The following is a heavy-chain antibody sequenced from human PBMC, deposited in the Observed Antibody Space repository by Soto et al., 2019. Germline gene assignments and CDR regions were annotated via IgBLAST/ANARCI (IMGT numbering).Heavy chain of an antibody. J-gene: IGHJ6*02. V-gene: IGHV1-69*13. CDR3: ARDLDCSGGSCYNCDGQAV. CDR1: GGTFSSYS. CDR2: IIPIFGTA. Sequence: SVKVSCKASGGTFSSYSISWVRQAPGQGIEWMGGIIPIFGTANYAQKFQGRVTITADESTSTAYMELSSLRSEDTAVYYCARDLDCSGGSCYNCDGQAVSGQGSTVIGSS. D-gene: IGHD2-15*01.